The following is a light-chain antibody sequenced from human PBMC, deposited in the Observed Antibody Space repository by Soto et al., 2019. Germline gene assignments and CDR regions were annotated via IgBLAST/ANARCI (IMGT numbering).Light chain of an antibody. CDR2: EGS. J-gene: IGLJ2*01. Sequence: QSAPTQPASVSGSPGQSITISCPGTSNDVGRYNLVPWCQQHPVKAPKVMISEGSKRPSGVSNDFSGSKSGNTASLTISGLQAEDDTDYSCYSYANVTHVLFGGGTKVTVL. CDR1: SNDVGRYNL. CDR3: YSYANVTHVL. V-gene: IGLV2-23*01.